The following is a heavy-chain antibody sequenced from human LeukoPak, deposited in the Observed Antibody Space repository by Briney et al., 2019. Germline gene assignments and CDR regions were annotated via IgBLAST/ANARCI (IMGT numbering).Heavy chain of an antibody. CDR2: IYSDNT. D-gene: IGHD3-16*01. J-gene: IGHJ4*02. Sequence: GGSLRLSCTVSGFTVSSNSMSWVRQAPGKGLEWVSFIYSDNTHYSDSVKGRFTISRDNSKNTLYLQMNSLRAEDTAVYYCAKDRDVWGSLLDYWGQGTLVTVSS. CDR1: GFTVSSNS. CDR3: AKDRDVWGSLLDY. V-gene: IGHV3-53*01.